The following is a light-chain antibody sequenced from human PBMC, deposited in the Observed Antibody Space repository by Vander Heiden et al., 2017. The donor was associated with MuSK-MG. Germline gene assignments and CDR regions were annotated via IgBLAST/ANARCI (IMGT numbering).Light chain of an antibody. J-gene: IGLJ2*01. V-gene: IGLV1-40*01. CDR2: GTS. CDR3: QSYDSSLSGYVV. Sequence: QSVLTQPPSVSGAPGQRVTISGTGSSSNIGAGYDVHWYQQLPGTAPKLLIYGTSNRPSGVPDRFSGSKSGTSASLAITGLQAEDEADYYCQSYDSSLSGYVVFGGGTKLTVL. CDR1: SSNIGAGYD.